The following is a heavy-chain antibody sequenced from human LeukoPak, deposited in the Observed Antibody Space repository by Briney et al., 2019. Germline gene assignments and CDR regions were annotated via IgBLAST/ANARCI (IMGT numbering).Heavy chain of an antibody. CDR2: IGYDGSNR. CDR3: AKEIYYDGSAFFDY. J-gene: IGHJ4*02. V-gene: IGHV3-30*18. Sequence: QPGRSLRLSCAASGFSFSSYGIHWVRQAPGKGLEWVAVIGYDGSNRYYADSVKGRFTISRDNSKNTLYLQMNSLRTEDTAVYFCAKEIYYDGSAFFDYWGQGTLVTVSA. D-gene: IGHD3-22*01. CDR1: GFSFSSYG.